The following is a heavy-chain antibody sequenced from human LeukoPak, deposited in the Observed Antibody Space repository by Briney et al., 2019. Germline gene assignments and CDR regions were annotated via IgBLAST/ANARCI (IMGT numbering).Heavy chain of an antibody. Sequence: SETLSLTCTVSGGSISSYYWNWIRQPPGKGLEWIGYIYYSGTTNYNPSLKSRVTMSVDTSKNQFSLNLSSVTAADTAVYYCASYDFDGPFDYWGQGTLVTVSS. V-gene: IGHV4-59*01. CDR2: IYYSGTT. CDR1: GGSISSYY. J-gene: IGHJ4*02. D-gene: IGHD3/OR15-3a*01. CDR3: ASYDFDGPFDY.